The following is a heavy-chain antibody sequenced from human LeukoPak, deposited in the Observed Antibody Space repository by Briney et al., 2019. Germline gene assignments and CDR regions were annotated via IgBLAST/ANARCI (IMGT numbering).Heavy chain of an antibody. J-gene: IGHJ4*02. CDR1: GGSISSGGYY. V-gene: IGHV4-30-2*01. D-gene: IGHD1-7*01. Sequence: SETLSLTCTVSGGSISSGGYYWSWIRQPPGKGLEWIGYIYHSGSTYYNPSLKSRVTISVDRSKNQFSLKLSSVTAADTAVYYCARDVGGDWNYEPTFDYWAREPWSPSPQ. CDR2: IYHSGST. CDR3: ARDVGGDWNYEPTFDY.